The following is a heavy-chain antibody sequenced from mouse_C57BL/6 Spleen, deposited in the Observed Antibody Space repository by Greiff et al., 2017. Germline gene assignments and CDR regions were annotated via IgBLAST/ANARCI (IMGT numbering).Heavy chain of an antibody. CDR1: GFNIKDDY. V-gene: IGHV14-4*01. CDR2: IDPENGDT. CDR3: TKDYGYLDY. J-gene: IGHJ2*01. Sequence: EVQLQQSGAELVRPGASVKLSCTASGFNIKDDYMHWVKQRPEQGLEWIGWIDPENGDTEYASKFQGKATITADTSSNTAYLQLSSLTSEDTAVYYCTKDYGYLDYWGQGTTLTVSS. D-gene: IGHD1-1*02.